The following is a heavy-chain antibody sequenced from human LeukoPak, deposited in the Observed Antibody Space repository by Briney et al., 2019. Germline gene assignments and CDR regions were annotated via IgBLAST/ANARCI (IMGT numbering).Heavy chain of an antibody. CDR2: INPNSGGT. V-gene: IGHV1-2*02. Sequence: ASVKVSCKASGGTFSSYAISWVRQAPGQGLEWMGWINPNSGGTNYAQKFQGRVTMTRDTSISTAYMELSRLRSDDTAVYYCARKGRAYYDSSGYYLDAFDIWGQGTMVTVSS. CDR1: GGTFSSYA. CDR3: ARKGRAYYDSSGYYLDAFDI. D-gene: IGHD3-22*01. J-gene: IGHJ3*02.